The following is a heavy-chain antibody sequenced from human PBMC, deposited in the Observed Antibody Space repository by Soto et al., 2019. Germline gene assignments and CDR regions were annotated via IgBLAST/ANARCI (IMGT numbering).Heavy chain of an antibody. V-gene: IGHV1-8*01. J-gene: IGHJ5*02. D-gene: IGHD6-6*01. Sequence: ASVKVSCKASGYTFTSYDINWVRQATGQGLEWMGWMNPNSGNTGYAQKFQGRVTMTRNTSISTAYMELSCLRSEDTAVYYCARALYSSSSFDPWGQGTLVTVSS. CDR2: MNPNSGNT. CDR1: GYTFTSYD. CDR3: ARALYSSSSFDP.